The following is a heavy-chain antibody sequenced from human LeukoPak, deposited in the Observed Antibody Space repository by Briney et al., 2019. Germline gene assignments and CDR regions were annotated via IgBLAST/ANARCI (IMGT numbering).Heavy chain of an antibody. CDR3: ARGPHSSSWYEGWTRIDY. CDR2: ISYDGSNK. CDR1: GFTFSDYY. V-gene: IGHV3-30*03. D-gene: IGHD6-13*01. J-gene: IGHJ4*02. Sequence: GGSLRLSCAASGFTFSDYYMSWIRQAPGKGLEWVAVISYDGSNKYYADSVKGRFTISRDNSKNTLYLQMNSLRAEDTAVYYCARGPHSSSWYEGWTRIDYWGQGTLVTVSS.